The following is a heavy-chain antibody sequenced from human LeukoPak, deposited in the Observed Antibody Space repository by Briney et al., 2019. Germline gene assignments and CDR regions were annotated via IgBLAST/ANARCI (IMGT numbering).Heavy chain of an antibody. V-gene: IGHV3-48*03. D-gene: IGHD3-22*01. CDR1: GFTFSSYE. CDR2: VSSSGSTI. J-gene: IGHJ4*02. CDR3: ARVRYFDSTGTLDY. Sequence: GGSLRLSCAASGFTFSSYEINWVRQTPGKGLEWISYVSSSGSTIYYADSVKGRFTTSRDNAKNSLYLQMNSLRAEDTAIYYCARVRYFDSTGTLDYWGQGTLVTVSS.